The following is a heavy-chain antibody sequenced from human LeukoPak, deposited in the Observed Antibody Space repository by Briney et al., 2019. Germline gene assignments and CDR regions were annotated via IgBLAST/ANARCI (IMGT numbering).Heavy chain of an antibody. CDR3: ARGHSEGDY. CDR1: GGSISSYY. V-gene: IGHV4-59*01. D-gene: IGHD5-18*01. CDR2: IYYSGST. J-gene: IGHJ4*02. Sequence: SETLSLTCTVSGGSISSYYRSWIRQPPGKGLEWIGYIYYSGSTNYNPSLKSRVTISVDTSKNQFSLKLSSVTAADTAVYYCARGHSEGDYWGQGTLVTVSS.